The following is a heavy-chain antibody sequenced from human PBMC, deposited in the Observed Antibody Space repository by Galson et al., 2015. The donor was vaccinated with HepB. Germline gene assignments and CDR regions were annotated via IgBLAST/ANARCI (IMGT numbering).Heavy chain of an antibody. Sequence: SLRLSCAASGFTFNTYGMNWVRQAPGKGLEWVSSISSSSTYKYYATSVKGRFTISRDNAMKSLFLQMNSPRAEDTAVYYCTRETPYCSGNSCSSRQSDLWGQGTLVTVSS. J-gene: IGHJ5*02. CDR3: TRETPYCSGNSCSSRQSDL. V-gene: IGHV3-21*01. CDR2: ISSSSTYK. CDR1: GFTFNTYG. D-gene: IGHD2-15*01.